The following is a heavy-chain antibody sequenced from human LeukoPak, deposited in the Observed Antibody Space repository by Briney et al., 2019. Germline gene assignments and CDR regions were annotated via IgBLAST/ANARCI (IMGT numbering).Heavy chain of an antibody. D-gene: IGHD6-19*01. J-gene: IGHJ4*02. CDR1: GYTFTSYG. V-gene: IGHV1-18*01. Sequence: GASVKVSCKASGYTFTSYGISWVRQAPGQGLEWMGWISAYNGNTNYAQKLQGRVTITTDTSTSTAYMELRSLRSDDTAVYYCVRELTTDMGWYSWRSFDYWGQGTLVTVSS. CDR3: VRELTTDMGWYSWRSFDY. CDR2: ISAYNGNT.